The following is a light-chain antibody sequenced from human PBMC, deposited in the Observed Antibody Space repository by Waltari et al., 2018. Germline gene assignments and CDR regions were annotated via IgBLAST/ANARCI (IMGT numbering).Light chain of an antibody. V-gene: IGLV2-11*01. Sequence: QSALTQPRSVSGSPGQSVTITCSGTSSDVGSYNFVSWYQQHPGNAPKLLIFDVVKRPSGVPDRFSGAKSGNTASLTISGLQTEDVSDYYCCSYAGSYTFVFGGGTQLTVL. CDR3: CSYAGSYTFV. J-gene: IGLJ7*01. CDR2: DVV. CDR1: SSDVGSYNF.